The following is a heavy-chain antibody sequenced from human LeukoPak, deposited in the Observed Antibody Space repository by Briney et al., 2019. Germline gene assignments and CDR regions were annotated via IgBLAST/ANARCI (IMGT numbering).Heavy chain of an antibody. Sequence: PGGSLRLSCTASGFTFGDYAMNWFRQAPGKGLEWVSSISSSSSYIYYADSVKGRFTISRDNAKNSLYLQMNSLRAEDTAVYYCARDGMDSSLGMFDPWGQGTLVTVSS. V-gene: IGHV3-21*01. CDR1: GFTFGDYA. CDR2: ISSSSSYI. CDR3: ARDGMDSSLGMFDP. D-gene: IGHD6-19*01. J-gene: IGHJ5*02.